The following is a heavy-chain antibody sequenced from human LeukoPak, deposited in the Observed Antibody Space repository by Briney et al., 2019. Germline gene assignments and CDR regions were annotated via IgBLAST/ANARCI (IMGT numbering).Heavy chain of an antibody. CDR3: ARGGYGDYPDYYGMDV. CDR2: IYHSGST. D-gene: IGHD4-17*01. J-gene: IGHJ6*04. Sequence: SETLSLTWAVSGGSISSGGYSRSWIRQRPGKGLEWIGYIYHSGSTYYNPSLKSRVTISVDRSKNQFSLKLSSVTAADTAAYYCARGGYGDYPDYYGMDVWGKGTTVTVSS. V-gene: IGHV4-30-2*01. CDR1: GGSISSGGYS.